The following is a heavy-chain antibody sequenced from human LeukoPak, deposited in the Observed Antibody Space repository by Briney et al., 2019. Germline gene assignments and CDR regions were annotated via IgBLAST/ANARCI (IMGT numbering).Heavy chain of an antibody. J-gene: IGHJ6*02. CDR2: IYSGGST. CDR3: ARTNTAYYGMDV. Sequence: GGSLRLSCAASGFTVSSKYMSWVRQAPGKGLEWVSVIYSGGSTYYADSVKGRFTISRDNSKNTLYLQMNSLRAEDTAVYYCARTNTAYYGMDVWGQGTTVTVSS. D-gene: IGHD2-8*01. V-gene: IGHV3-53*01. CDR1: GFTVSSKY.